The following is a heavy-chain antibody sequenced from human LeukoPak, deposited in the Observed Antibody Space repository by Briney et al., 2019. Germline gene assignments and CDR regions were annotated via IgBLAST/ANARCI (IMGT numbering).Heavy chain of an antibody. CDR2: IKQDGSEK. CDR1: GFTFSSYW. Sequence: TGGSLRLSCAASGFTFSSYWMSWVRQAPGKGLEWVANIKQDGSEKYYVDSVKGRFTISRDNAKNSLYLQMNSLRAEDTAVYYCARGTYSSVENGASYYYGMDVWGQGTTVTVSS. CDR3: ARGTYSSVENGASYYYGMDV. V-gene: IGHV3-7*01. J-gene: IGHJ6*02. D-gene: IGHD3-22*01.